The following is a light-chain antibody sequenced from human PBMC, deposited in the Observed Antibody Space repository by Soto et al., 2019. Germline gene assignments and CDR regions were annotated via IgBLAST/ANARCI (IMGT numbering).Light chain of an antibody. CDR1: QSVSSN. V-gene: IGKV3-15*01. J-gene: IGKJ3*01. CDR2: GAS. Sequence: EIVMTQSPATLSVSPGERATLSCRASQSVSSNLAWYQQRPGQAPRLLIYGASTRATGIPARFSGSGSGTEFTLTISSLQSEDFAVYYCQQYNKWPLFTFGPGTRVEIK. CDR3: QQYNKWPLFT.